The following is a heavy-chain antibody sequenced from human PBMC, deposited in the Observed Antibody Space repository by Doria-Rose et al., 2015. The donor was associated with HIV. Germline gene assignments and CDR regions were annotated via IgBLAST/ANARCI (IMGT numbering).Heavy chain of an antibody. CDR1: GGSISSGSYF. CDR3: ARGHDFWAYDY. J-gene: IGHJ4*02. Sequence: QVQLQESGPGLVKPSQTLSLTCTVSGGSISSGSYFWSWIRQPAGKGLEWIGHIYTTGSTNYNPSLKSRVTISGDTSKNQFSLKLNSGTAADTAVYYCARGHDFWAYDYWGQGTLVTVSS. CDR2: IYTTGST. D-gene: IGHD3-3*01. V-gene: IGHV4-61*02.